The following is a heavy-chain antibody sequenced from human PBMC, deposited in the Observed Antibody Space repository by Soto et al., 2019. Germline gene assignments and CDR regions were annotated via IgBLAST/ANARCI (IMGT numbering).Heavy chain of an antibody. V-gene: IGHV3-15*07. J-gene: IGHJ4*02. CDR1: GFTFSNAW. D-gene: IGHD6-19*01. Sequence: PWGSLRLSCAASGFTFSNAWMNWVRQAPGKGLEWVGRIKSKTDGGTTDYAAPVKGRFTISRDDSKNTLYLQMNSLKTEDTAVYYCTTDLGSGWYPSSGFDYWGQGTLVTVSS. CDR2: IKSKTDGGTT. CDR3: TTDLGSGWYPSSGFDY.